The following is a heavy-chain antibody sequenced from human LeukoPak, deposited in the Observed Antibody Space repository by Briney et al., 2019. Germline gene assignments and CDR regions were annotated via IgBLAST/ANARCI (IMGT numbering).Heavy chain of an antibody. J-gene: IGHJ4*02. D-gene: IGHD2-2*02. Sequence: ASVKVSCKASGYTFTSYYMHWVRQAPGQGLEWMGIINPSGGSTSYAQKLQGRVTMTTDTSTSTAYMELRSLRSDDTAVYYCARCGYCSSTSCYTTGYFDYWGQGTLVTVSS. CDR3: ARCGYCSSTSCYTTGYFDY. CDR1: GYTFTSYY. CDR2: INPSGGST. V-gene: IGHV1-46*01.